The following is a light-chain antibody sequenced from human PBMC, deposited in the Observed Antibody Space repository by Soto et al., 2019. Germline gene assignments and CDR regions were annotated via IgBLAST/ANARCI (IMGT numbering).Light chain of an antibody. CDR1: QSVSSS. Sequence: IVMTQSPVTLSVTPGEGATLSCRASQSVSSSVAWYQQKPGQAPRLLIYGASTRATGIPARFSGSGSGTEFTLTISSLQSEDFAVYYCQQYDNWPPWTFGQGSKV. V-gene: IGKV3-15*01. CDR3: QQYDNWPPWT. J-gene: IGKJ1*01. CDR2: GAS.